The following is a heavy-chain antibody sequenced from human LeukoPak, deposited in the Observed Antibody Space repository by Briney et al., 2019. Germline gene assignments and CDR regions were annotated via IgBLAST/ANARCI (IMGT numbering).Heavy chain of an antibody. CDR2: ITSSSTTK. J-gene: IGHJ4*02. CDR3: AKVEYSTMTTYYFDY. CDR1: GFTFSGYA. Sequence: GGSLRLSCAASGFTFSGYAMSWVRQAPGKGLEWISYITSSSTTKYYADSVKGRFTISRDNSTDKLYLQMNSLRAEDTAVYYCAKVEYSTMTTYYFDYWGQGALVTVSS. D-gene: IGHD2/OR15-2a*01. V-gene: IGHV3-48*04.